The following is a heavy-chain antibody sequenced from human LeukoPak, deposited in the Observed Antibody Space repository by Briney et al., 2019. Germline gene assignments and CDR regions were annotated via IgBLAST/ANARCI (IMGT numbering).Heavy chain of an antibody. CDR2: IYYSGST. D-gene: IGHD4-17*01. J-gene: IGHJ4*02. CDR1: GGSFSGYY. CDR3: ARVTTVVTLFDY. V-gene: IGHV4-34*09. Sequence: SETLSLTCAVYGGSFSGYYWSWIRQPPGKGLEWIGYIYYSGSTYYNPSLKSRVTISVDTSKNQFSLKLSSVTAADTAVYYCARVTTVVTLFDYWGQGTLVTVSS.